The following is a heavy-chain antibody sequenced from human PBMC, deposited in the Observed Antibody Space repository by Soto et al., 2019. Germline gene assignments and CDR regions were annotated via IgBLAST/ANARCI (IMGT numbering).Heavy chain of an antibody. CDR1: VCTFSSYA. Sequence: GGSLRLSCASSVCTFSSYAMSCVRHSPGKGLEWVSAISGSGGSTYYADSVKGRFTISRDNSKNTLYLQMNSLRAEDTAVYYCAKDSCSGTSCYNGASDIWGQGTMVSVS. D-gene: IGHD2-2*02. CDR3: AKDSCSGTSCYNGASDI. V-gene: IGHV3-23*01. CDR2: ISGSGGST. J-gene: IGHJ3*02.